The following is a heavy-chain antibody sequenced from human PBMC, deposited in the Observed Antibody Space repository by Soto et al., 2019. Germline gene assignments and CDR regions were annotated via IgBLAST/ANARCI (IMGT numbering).Heavy chain of an antibody. Sequence: EVQLLESGGGLVQPGGSLRLSCVASGFILRSHAMSWVRQAPGKGLERVATISSSGDDTYYAESVKGRFTISRDSSTNTLFLQMNSLSADDTAVYYCAKVVYCGSDCRPGDYWGQGTLVTVSS. CDR2: ISSSGDDT. V-gene: IGHV3-23*01. J-gene: IGHJ4*02. D-gene: IGHD2-21*02. CDR3: AKVVYCGSDCRPGDY. CDR1: GFILRSHA.